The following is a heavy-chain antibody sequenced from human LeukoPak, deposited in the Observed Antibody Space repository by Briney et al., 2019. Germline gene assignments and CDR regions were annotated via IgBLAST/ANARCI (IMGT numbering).Heavy chain of an antibody. D-gene: IGHD3-22*01. Sequence: SETLSLTCAVYGGSFSGYYWSWIRQPPGKGLEWIGEINHSGSTNYNPSLKSRVTISVDTSKNQFSLKLSSVTAEDTAVYYCARPYCYDSSGFGYWGQGTLVTVSS. J-gene: IGHJ4*02. CDR1: GGSFSGYY. CDR3: ARPYCYDSSGFGY. CDR2: INHSGST. V-gene: IGHV4-34*01.